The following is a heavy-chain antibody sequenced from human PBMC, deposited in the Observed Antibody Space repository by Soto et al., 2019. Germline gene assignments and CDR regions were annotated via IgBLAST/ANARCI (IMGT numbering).Heavy chain of an antibody. J-gene: IGHJ6*02. CDR3: TTSPHRDSERVFV. CDR2: IKQDGTEK. CDR1: GFTFSTYW. Sequence: PGGSLRLSXAASGFTFSTYWMSWVRRTPGKGLEWVANIKQDGTEKYYVDSVRGRLTVSRDNAKSSLYLQMNSLRVEDTAVYYCTTSPHRDSERVFVWGQGTTVTVSS. V-gene: IGHV3-7*01. D-gene: IGHD1-26*01.